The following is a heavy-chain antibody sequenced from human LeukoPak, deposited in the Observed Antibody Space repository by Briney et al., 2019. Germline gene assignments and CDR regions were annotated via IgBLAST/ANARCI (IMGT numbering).Heavy chain of an antibody. V-gene: IGHV4-4*02. Sequence: PSGTLSLTCAVSGGSISSSNWWSWVRQPPGKGLEWIGEIYHSGSTNYNPSLKSRVTISVDTSKNQFSLKLSSVTAADTAVYYCASGRDYGDYFDYWGQGTLVTVSS. CDR2: IYHSGST. CDR1: GGSISSSNW. J-gene: IGHJ4*02. D-gene: IGHD4-17*01. CDR3: ASGRDYGDYFDY.